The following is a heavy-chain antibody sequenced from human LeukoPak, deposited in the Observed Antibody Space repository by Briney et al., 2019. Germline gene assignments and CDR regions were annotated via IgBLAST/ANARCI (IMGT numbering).Heavy chain of an antibody. CDR3: ARGSRVPVAGGLYFHGMGV. V-gene: IGHV3-23*01. CDR1: GFAFNFYV. J-gene: IGHJ6*02. CDR2: TTGNGVST. D-gene: IGHD6-19*01. Sequence: GGSLRLSCAASGFAFNFYVITWVRQAPGKGLEWISFTTGNGVSTYYADSVKGRFSISRDNSKNTLDLQMNSLGAEDTAVYYCARGSRVPVAGGLYFHGMGVWGQGTTVTVSS.